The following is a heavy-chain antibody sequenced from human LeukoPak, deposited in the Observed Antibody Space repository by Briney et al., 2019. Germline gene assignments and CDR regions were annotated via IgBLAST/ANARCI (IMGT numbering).Heavy chain of an antibody. CDR1: GFTFSSYA. CDR3: ARVPSDYYYYMDV. Sequence: GGSLRLSCAASGFTFSSYAMSWVRQAPGKGLEWVSAISGSGVSTYYADSVKGRFTISRDNSKNTLYLQMNSLRAEDTAVYYCARVPSDYYYYMDVWGKGTTVTVSS. CDR2: ISGSGVST. V-gene: IGHV3-23*01. J-gene: IGHJ6*03.